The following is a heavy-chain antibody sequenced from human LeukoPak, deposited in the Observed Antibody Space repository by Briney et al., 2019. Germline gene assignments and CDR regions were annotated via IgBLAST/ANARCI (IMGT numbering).Heavy chain of an antibody. J-gene: IGHJ4*02. CDR3: ARWVRYCSCRICSIFDY. Sequence: ASVKVSCKASGYTFTGYYMHWVRQAPGQGGEGMGWINPKSGGTNYAQKFQGRVTMTRDTSISTAYMDLSRLRSDDTAVYYCARWVRYCSCRICSIFDYWGQGTLVTVSS. CDR1: GYTFTGYY. V-gene: IGHV1-2*02. D-gene: IGHD2-15*01. CDR2: INPKSGGT.